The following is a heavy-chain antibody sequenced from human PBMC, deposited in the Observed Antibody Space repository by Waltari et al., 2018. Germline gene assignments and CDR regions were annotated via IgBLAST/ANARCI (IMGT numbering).Heavy chain of an antibody. J-gene: IGHJ4*02. CDR1: GVNFSGYA. V-gene: IGHV3-23*01. CDR2: SSASGVST. CDR3: AKGLDLFDS. D-gene: IGHD6-19*01. Sequence: EVQLFESGGGLVQPGGSLDLSCTASGVNFSGYAISWVRHAPEKGLEWVSSSSASGVSTYYADSVKGRFTISRDNSKKTLYLQMNSLRAEDTALYYCAKGLDLFDSWGQGTLVTVSS.